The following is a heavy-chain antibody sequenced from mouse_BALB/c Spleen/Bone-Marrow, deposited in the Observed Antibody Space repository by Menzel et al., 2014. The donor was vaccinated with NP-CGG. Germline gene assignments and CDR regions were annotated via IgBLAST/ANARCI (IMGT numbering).Heavy chain of an antibody. J-gene: IGHJ1*01. CDR2: IGPYNGGT. Sequence: EVKLVESGPELVKPGASVKVSCKASGYSFTDYNMYWVKQSHGKSLEWIGYIGPYNGGTTYNQKSKGKATLTADKSSSTAFMHLNSLTSEDSSVYYCTREHGWYFDVWGAGTTVTVSS. CDR3: TREHGWYFDV. V-gene: IGHV1S135*01. CDR1: GYSFTDYN.